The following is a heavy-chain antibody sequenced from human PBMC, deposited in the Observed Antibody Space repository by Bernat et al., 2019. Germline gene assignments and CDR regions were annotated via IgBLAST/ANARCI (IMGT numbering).Heavy chain of an antibody. CDR2: IYHSGRI. CDR1: DGSFSGSY. Sequence: QVQLQQWGAGLLKPSETLSLTCAVYDGSFSGSYWSWIRQPPGKGLEWIGEIYHSGRINYNPSLKSRATISADPSKIQFSLRLSSVTAADTAVYYCARGHYSTSGSYTVSFYFYGMDVWGQGTTVTVSS. J-gene: IGHJ6*02. CDR3: ARGHYSTSGSYTVSFYFYGMDV. V-gene: IGHV4-34*01. D-gene: IGHD3-10*01.